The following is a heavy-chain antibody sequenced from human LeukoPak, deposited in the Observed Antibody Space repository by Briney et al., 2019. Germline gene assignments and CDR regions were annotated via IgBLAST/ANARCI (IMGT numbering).Heavy chain of an antibody. CDR3: AKPLRRLWTTSLALDY. V-gene: IGHV3-23*01. D-gene: IGHD2-21*01. Sequence: QPGGSLRLSCAASGFNFSSYVMNWVRQAPGKGLEWVSTIIGGGSTTYYADSVKGRFTISRDSSNNTLYLQMNSLRAEDTAVYYCAKPLRRLWTTSLALDYWGQGTLVTVSS. CDR1: GFNFSSYV. J-gene: IGHJ4*02. CDR2: IIGGGSTT.